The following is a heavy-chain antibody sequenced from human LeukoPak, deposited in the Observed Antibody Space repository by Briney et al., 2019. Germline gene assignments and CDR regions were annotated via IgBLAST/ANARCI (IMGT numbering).Heavy chain of an antibody. Sequence: SQTLSLTCTVSGGSISSGGYYWSWIRQHPGKGLEWIGYIYYSGTTYYNPSLKSRVTISVDTSKNQFSLKLSSVTAADTAVYYCARGSAYDHVWGTYRYSGACFKYWGQGTLVTVSS. D-gene: IGHD3-16*02. CDR1: GGSISSGGYY. CDR3: ARGSAYDHVWGTYRYSGACFKY. CDR2: IYYSGTT. V-gene: IGHV4-31*03. J-gene: IGHJ4*02.